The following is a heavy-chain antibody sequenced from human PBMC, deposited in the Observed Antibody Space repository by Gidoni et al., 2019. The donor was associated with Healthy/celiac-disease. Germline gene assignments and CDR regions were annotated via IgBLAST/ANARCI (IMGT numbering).Heavy chain of an antibody. J-gene: IGHJ1*01. CDR2: INSDGSST. CDR3: ARAHYYDSSGYYEGEYFQH. D-gene: IGHD3-22*01. V-gene: IGHV3-74*01. Sequence: EVQLVASGGGLVQPGGSLSLSCAASGFTFSRYWLHWVRQAPGKGLVWVSRINSDGSSTSYADSVKGRFTISRDNAKNTLYLQMNSLRAEDTAVYYCARAHYYDSSGYYEGEYFQHWGQGTLVTVSS. CDR1: GFTFSRYW.